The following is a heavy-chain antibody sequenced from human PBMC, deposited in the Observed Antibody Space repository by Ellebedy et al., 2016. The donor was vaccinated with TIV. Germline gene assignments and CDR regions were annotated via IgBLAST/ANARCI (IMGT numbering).Heavy chain of an antibody. V-gene: IGHV3-23*01. CDR3: ARESYPRYGSSCTSFYYYGMDV. CDR2: IGGSGAST. D-gene: IGHD6-13*01. J-gene: IGHJ6*02. CDR1: GFTFSDHY. Sequence: GESLKISCAASGFTFSDHYMDCVRQAPGKGLEWVSTIGGSGASTYSEDSVKGRFTISRDNSKNTLYLQMNSLRAEDTAVYYCARESYPRYGSSCTSFYYYGMDVWGQGTTVTVFS.